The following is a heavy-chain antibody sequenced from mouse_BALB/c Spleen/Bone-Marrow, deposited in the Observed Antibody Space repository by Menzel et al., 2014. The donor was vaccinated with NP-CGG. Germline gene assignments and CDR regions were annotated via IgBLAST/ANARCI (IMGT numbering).Heavy chain of an antibody. D-gene: IGHD2-2*01. J-gene: IGHJ2*01. CDR1: GYTFTSYW. CDR3: ARSGGYDGFSY. CDR2: INPSTGYT. V-gene: IGHV1-7*01. Sequence: VQLVESGAELAKPGASVKMSCKASGYTFTSYWMHWVKQRPGQGLEWIGYINPSTGYTEYSQKFKDKATLTADKSSSTAYMQLSSLTSEDSAVYYCARSGGYDGFSYWGQGTTLTVSS.